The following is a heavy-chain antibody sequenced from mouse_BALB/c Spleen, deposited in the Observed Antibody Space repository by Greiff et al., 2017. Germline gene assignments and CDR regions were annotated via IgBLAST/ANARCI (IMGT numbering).Heavy chain of an antibody. D-gene: IGHD2-4*01. CDR1: GFTFSSFG. CDR3: ARRYYDYDVFAY. J-gene: IGHJ3*01. Sequence: EVHLVESGGGLVQPGGSRKLSCAASGFTFSSFGMHWVRQAPEKGLEWVAYISSGSSTIYYADTVKGRFTISRDNPKNTLFLQMTSLRSEDTAMYYCARRYYDYDVFAYWGQGTLVTVSA. V-gene: IGHV5-17*02. CDR2: ISSGSSTI.